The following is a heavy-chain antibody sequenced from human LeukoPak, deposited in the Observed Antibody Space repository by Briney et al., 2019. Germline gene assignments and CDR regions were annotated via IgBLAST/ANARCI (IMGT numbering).Heavy chain of an antibody. V-gene: IGHV1-2*02. CDR2: INPNSGGT. D-gene: IGHD4-17*01. CDR1: GYTFTSYG. J-gene: IGHJ5*02. Sequence: GASVKVSCKASGYTFTSYGISWVRQAPGQGLEWMGWINPNSGGTNYAQKFQGRVTMTRDTSISTAYMELSRLRSDDTAVYYCARENGPDYGDYGFWFDPWGQGTLVTVSS. CDR3: ARENGPDYGDYGFWFDP.